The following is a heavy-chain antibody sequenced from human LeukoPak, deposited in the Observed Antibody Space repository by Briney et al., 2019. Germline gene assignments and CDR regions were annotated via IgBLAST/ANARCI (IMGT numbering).Heavy chain of an antibody. CDR1: GGSISSSSYY. Sequence: SETLSLTCTVSGGSISSSSYYWGWIRQPPGKGLEWFGSIYYSGSTYYNPSLKSRVTISVDTSKNQFSLKLNSVTAADTAVYYCARYDYGDYGEDYWGQGTLVTVSS. CDR3: ARYDYGDYGEDY. CDR2: IYYSGST. V-gene: IGHV4-39*07. J-gene: IGHJ4*02. D-gene: IGHD4-17*01.